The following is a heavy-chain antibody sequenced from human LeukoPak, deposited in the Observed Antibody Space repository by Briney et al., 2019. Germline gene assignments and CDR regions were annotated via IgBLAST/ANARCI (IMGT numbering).Heavy chain of an antibody. CDR2: IYYSGST. V-gene: IGHV4-59*12. J-gene: IGHJ4*02. Sequence: SETLSLTCTVSGGSISSYYWSWIRQPPGKGLEWIGYIYYSGSTNYNPSLKSRVTISVDTSKNQFSLKLSSVTAADTAVYYCARARRARHDPPRYFDYWGQGTLVTVSS. CDR1: GGSISSYY. CDR3: ARARRARHDPPRYFDY. D-gene: IGHD1-1*01.